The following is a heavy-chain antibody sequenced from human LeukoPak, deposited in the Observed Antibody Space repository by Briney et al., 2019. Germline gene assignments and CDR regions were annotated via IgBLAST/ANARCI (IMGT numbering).Heavy chain of an antibody. V-gene: IGHV1-2*02. D-gene: IGHD5-24*01. CDR1: GYTFTDYL. J-gene: IGHJ4*02. CDR2: INPNSGVT. Sequence: ASVKVSCKASGYTFTDYLMHWVRQAPGQGLEWMGWINPNSGVTSSAQKFQGRVTMTRDTSISTAYMGLTTLRSDDTAVYYCARYRYGDVFAYFDFWGQGILVTVSS. CDR3: ARYRYGDVFAYFDF.